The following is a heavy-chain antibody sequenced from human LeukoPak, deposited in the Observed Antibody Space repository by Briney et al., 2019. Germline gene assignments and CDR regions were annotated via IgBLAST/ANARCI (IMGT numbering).Heavy chain of an antibody. CDR3: ARGIGSFDY. CDR1: GGSISSYY. Sequence: KPSETLSLTCTVSGGSISSYYWSWIRQPPGKGLEWIGYIYYSGSTNYSPSLKSRVTISVATSKNQFFLKLSSVTAADTAVYYCARGIGSFDYWGQGTLVTVSS. J-gene: IGHJ4*02. CDR2: IYYSGST. V-gene: IGHV4-59*01. D-gene: IGHD2-15*01.